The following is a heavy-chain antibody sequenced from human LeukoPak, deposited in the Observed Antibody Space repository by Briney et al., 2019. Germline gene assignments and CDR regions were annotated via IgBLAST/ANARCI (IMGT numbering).Heavy chain of an antibody. V-gene: IGHV4-38-2*02. J-gene: IGHJ6*03. CDR1: GYSISSGYY. CDR3: ARVVWGGDFHYSLDV. D-gene: IGHD7-27*01. Sequence: PSETLSLTCTVSGYSISSGYYWGWIRQPPGKGLEWIGRIYMSGSTDYNPSFKSRVTMSVDTSKNQVSLKLRSVTAADTAVYYCARVVWGGDFHYSLDVWGKGTTVIVSS. CDR2: IYMSGST.